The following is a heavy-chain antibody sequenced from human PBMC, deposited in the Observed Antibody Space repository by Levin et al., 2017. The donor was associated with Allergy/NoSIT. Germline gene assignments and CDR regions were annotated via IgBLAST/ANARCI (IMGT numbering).Heavy chain of an antibody. V-gene: IGHV3-23*01. J-gene: IGHJ4*02. CDR1: GFTFDSSA. CDR3: ARVTGTTRGPVDC. Sequence: GESLKISCAASGFTFDSSAMTWVRQAAGKGLEWVSGISDSGGSTYYADSVKGRFTISRDNSKNTLYLQMSSLRDEDTAVYYCARVTGTTRGPVDCWGQGTLVTVSS. D-gene: IGHD1-7*01. CDR2: ISDSGGST.